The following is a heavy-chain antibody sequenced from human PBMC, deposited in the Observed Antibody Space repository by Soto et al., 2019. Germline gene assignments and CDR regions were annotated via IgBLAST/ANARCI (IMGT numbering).Heavy chain of an antibody. CDR3: ARVNRPYSSSWSRPIYYFDY. V-gene: IGHV1-69*13. D-gene: IGHD6-13*01. CDR1: GGTFSSYA. CDR2: IIPIFGTA. J-gene: IGHJ4*02. Sequence: SVKVSCKASGGTFSSYAISWVRQAPGQGLEWMGGIIPIFGTANYAQKFQGRVTITADESTSTAYMELSSLRSEDTAVYYCARVNRPYSSSWSRPIYYFDYWGQGTLVTVSS.